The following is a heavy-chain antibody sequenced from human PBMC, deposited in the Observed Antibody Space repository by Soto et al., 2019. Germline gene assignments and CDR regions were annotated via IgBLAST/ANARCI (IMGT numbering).Heavy chain of an antibody. J-gene: IGHJ3*02. Sequence: PSETLSLTLIVSGGSISSYYWSWLRQPPGTGLEWVGYIYDSGITNYNPSLKSRVAISLDTSKNQFSLKLISVTTADTAVYFCARVYVAGTGDAFDIWGQGTLVTV. CDR1: GGSISSYY. CDR3: ARVYVAGTGDAFDI. CDR2: IYDSGIT. V-gene: IGHV4-59*01. D-gene: IGHD3-10*01.